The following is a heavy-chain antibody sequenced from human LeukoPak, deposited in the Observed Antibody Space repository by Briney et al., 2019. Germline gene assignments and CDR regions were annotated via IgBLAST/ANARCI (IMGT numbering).Heavy chain of an antibody. D-gene: IGHD2-15*01. Sequence: GGSLRLSCAASGFTFRSHSMQWVRQAPGKGLEWVSHISSSGSTIYYADSVKGRFTTSRDNAKESLYLQMSSLRDEDTAVYYCVFPYWQDLDHWGQGTLVTVSS. J-gene: IGHJ4*02. V-gene: IGHV3-48*02. CDR2: ISSSGSTI. CDR3: VFPYWQDLDH. CDR1: GFTFRSHS.